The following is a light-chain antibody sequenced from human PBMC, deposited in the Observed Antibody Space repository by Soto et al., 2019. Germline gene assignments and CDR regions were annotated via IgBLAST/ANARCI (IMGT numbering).Light chain of an antibody. CDR3: QQSYSTPPT. Sequence: DIQMTQSPSSLSASVGDRVTITCRASQSISSYLNWYQQKPGKAPKLLIYAASSLQSGVPSRLSGSGSGTDFTLTISSLQPEDFATYYCQQSYSTPPTFGQGTKVDSK. CDR2: AAS. V-gene: IGKV1-39*01. CDR1: QSISSY. J-gene: IGKJ1*01.